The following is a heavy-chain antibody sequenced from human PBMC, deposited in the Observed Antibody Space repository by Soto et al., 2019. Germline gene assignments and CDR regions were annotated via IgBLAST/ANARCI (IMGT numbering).Heavy chain of an antibody. J-gene: IGHJ5*02. CDR1: GGSISSNNW. V-gene: IGHV4-4*02. D-gene: IGHD6-13*01. CDR2: IYHSGTT. Sequence: QVQLQESGPGLVKPSGTLSLTCAVSGGSISSNNWWSWVRQPPGEGLEWIGAIYHSGTTYYNPSRQSRVTISVDKSKNQFSLDLSFATAADTAVYYCARRINAAGGWFDPWGQGTLVTVSS. CDR3: ARRINAAGGWFDP.